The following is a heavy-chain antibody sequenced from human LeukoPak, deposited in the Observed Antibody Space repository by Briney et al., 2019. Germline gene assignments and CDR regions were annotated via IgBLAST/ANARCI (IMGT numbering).Heavy chain of an antibody. CDR3: TRVSYYGTQPPD. D-gene: IGHD3-10*01. CDR1: GGSISTYY. V-gene: IGHV4-59*01. J-gene: IGHJ4*02. CDR2: FYYSGT. Sequence: SETLSLTCSVSGGSISTYYWSWVRQPPGKGLEWIGNFYYSGTNYNPSLESRVTISVDTSNNQFSLSVSSVTAADTAVYYCTRVSYYGTQPPDWGQGTLVTVSS.